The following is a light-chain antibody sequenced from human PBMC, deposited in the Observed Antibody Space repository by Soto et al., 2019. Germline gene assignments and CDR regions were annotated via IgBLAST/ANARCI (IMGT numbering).Light chain of an antibody. CDR1: QGIRND. V-gene: IGKV1-39*01. CDR3: QRSDTFPQT. CDR2: AAS. J-gene: IGKJ1*01. Sequence: IQMNQSPSSLSASVGDRVTITCRASQGIRNDLNWYRQRPEKAPELLIYAASNLQRGAPSRFSGSGSGTDFTLTISGLEPEDFATYYCQRSDTFPQTFGQGTKVDNK.